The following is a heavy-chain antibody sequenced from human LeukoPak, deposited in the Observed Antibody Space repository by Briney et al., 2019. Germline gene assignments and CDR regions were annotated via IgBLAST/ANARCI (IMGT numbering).Heavy chain of an antibody. Sequence: GGSLRLSCAASGFTFSSYGMHWVRQAPGKGLEWVAVIWYDGSNKYYADSVKGRFTISRDNSKNTLYLQMNSLRAEDTAVYYCARDRGYSTFDYWGQGTLVTVSS. CDR3: ARDRGYSTFDY. V-gene: IGHV3-33*01. CDR1: GFTFSSYG. CDR2: IWYDGSNK. J-gene: IGHJ4*02. D-gene: IGHD4-23*01.